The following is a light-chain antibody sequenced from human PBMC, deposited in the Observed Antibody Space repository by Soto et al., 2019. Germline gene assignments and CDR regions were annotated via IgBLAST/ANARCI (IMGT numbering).Light chain of an antibody. Sequence: ILLTQSPSSLPASVGDRVTITCRASQGIDTSLAWYQQIPGKAPKLLIYAASNFQSGVPSRFSGSGSGTHFTLTISSLQPEDFATYYCQQLHGYPITFGQGTRLEIK. V-gene: IGKV1-9*01. CDR2: AAS. CDR3: QQLHGYPIT. J-gene: IGKJ5*01. CDR1: QGIDTS.